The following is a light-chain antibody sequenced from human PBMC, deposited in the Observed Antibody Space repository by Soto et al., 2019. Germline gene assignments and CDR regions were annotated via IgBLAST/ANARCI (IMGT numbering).Light chain of an antibody. CDR1: QSVLYSSNNKNY. CDR2: WAS. Sequence: DIVMTQSPDSLAVSLGERATINCKSSQSVLYSSNNKNYLAWYQQRPGQPPKLLIYWASTRESGVPDRFSGSGSGTDFTLTINSLQAEDVAVYYCQKYESTPPTFGQGTKLEIK. V-gene: IGKV4-1*01. CDR3: QKYESTPPT. J-gene: IGKJ2*01.